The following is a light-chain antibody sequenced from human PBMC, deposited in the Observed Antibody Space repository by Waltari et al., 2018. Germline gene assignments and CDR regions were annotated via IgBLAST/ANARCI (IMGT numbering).Light chain of an antibody. V-gene: IGKV4-1*01. Sequence: DIVITQSPDSLSVSLRDRPTINCKSSQSVLYSSNNKNYLAWYQQKPGQPPKLLIYWASTRESGVPDRFSGSGSGTDFTLTISSLQAEDVAVYFCQQYYSTRTFGQGTKVEIK. CDR1: QSVLYSSNNKNY. CDR2: WAS. J-gene: IGKJ1*01. CDR3: QQYYSTRT.